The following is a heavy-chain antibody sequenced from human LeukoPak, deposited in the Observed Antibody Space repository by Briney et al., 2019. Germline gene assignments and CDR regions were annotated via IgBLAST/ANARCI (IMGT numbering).Heavy chain of an antibody. CDR3: TRDRQITMIALSAADY. CDR2: IRSKAYGGTT. V-gene: IGHV3-49*04. Sequence: GGSLRLSCTASGFTFGDYAMSWVRQAPGKGLEWVGFIRSKAYGGTTEYAASVKGRFTISRDDSKSIAYLQMNSLKTEDTAVYYCTRDRQITMIALSAADYWGQGTLVTVSS. D-gene: IGHD3-22*01. J-gene: IGHJ4*02. CDR1: GFTFGDYA.